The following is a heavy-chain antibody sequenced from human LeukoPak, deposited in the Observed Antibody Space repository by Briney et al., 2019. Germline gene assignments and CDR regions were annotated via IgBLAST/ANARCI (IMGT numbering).Heavy chain of an antibody. CDR2: ISYSGST. Sequence: PSETLSLTCTISRGSISTYYWSWIRQPPGKGLEWIGYISYSGSTNYNPSLKSRVTISVDTSKNQFSLKLSSVTAADTAVYYCARRGSGASYYYYVMDVWGQGTTVTVSS. CDR3: ARRGSGASYYYYVMDV. CDR1: RGSISTYY. V-gene: IGHV4-59*08. J-gene: IGHJ6*02. D-gene: IGHD3-10*01.